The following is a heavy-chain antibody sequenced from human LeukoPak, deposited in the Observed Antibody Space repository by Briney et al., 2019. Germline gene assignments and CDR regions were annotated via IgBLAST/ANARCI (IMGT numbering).Heavy chain of an antibody. CDR3: ASGGSIPS. D-gene: IGHD6-13*01. CDR1: GFTFGSYA. CDR2: ISGSGGST. V-gene: IGHV3-23*01. J-gene: IGHJ5*02. Sequence: GSLRLSCAASGFTFGSYAMNWVRQAPGKGLEWVSAISGSGGSTYYAESVKGRFTISRDNSKNTLSLQMNSLRAEDTAVYYCASGGSIPSWGQGILVTVSS.